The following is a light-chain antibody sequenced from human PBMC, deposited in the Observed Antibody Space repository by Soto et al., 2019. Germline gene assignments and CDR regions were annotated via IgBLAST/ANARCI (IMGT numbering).Light chain of an antibody. V-gene: IGLV2-14*01. J-gene: IGLJ1*01. Sequence: QSALTRPASVSGSPGQSITISCTGTSSDVGGYNYVSWYQQHPGKAPKLMIYEVSNRPSGVSNRFSGSKSGNTASLTISGLQAEDEADSYCSSYTSSSTLLYVFGTGTKVTVL. CDR1: SSDVGGYNY. CDR3: SSYTSSSTLLYV. CDR2: EVS.